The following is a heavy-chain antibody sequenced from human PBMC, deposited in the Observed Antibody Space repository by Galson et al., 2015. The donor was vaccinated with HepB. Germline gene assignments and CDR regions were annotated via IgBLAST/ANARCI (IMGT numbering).Heavy chain of an antibody. J-gene: IGHJ4*02. D-gene: IGHD2-8*01. CDR2: ISSGGGT. V-gene: IGHV3-23*01. CDR3: GKHLYTIGAWYCDS. Sequence: SLRLSCATSGFTFNNYAMTWVRQAPGKGLEWVSSISSGGGTYYADSVKGRFTISRDNSKNTFYLQMSGLRAEDTAIYYCGKHLYTIGAWYCDSWGQGILVTVSS. CDR1: GFTFNNYA.